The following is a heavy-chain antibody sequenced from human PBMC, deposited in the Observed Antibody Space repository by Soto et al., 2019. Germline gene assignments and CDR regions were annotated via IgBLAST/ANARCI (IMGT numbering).Heavy chain of an antibody. CDR2: IYWDDDK. D-gene: IGHD5-18*01. J-gene: IGHJ4*02. Sequence: QITLKESGPPLVKPTQTLTLTCTFSGFSLSTSGVGVGWIRQPPGKALEWLALIYWDDDKRYSPSLKSRLTITKDTSKNHVVLTMTNMDPVDTATYYCAHSPDTAMVTGFDYWGQGTLVTVSS. CDR1: GFSLSTSGVG. CDR3: AHSPDTAMVTGFDY. V-gene: IGHV2-5*02.